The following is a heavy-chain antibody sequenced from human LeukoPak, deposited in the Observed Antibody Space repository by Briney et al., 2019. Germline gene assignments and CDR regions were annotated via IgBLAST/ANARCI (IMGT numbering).Heavy chain of an antibody. CDR3: ARENYDSSGSRFDY. Sequence: GGSLRLSCAASGFTFSSYAMHWVRQAPGKGLEWVAVISYDGSNKYYADSVKGRFTISRDNSKNTLYLQMNSLRAEDTAVYYCARENYDSSGSRFDYWGQGTLVTVSS. D-gene: IGHD3-22*01. J-gene: IGHJ4*02. V-gene: IGHV3-30*04. CDR2: ISYDGSNK. CDR1: GFTFSSYA.